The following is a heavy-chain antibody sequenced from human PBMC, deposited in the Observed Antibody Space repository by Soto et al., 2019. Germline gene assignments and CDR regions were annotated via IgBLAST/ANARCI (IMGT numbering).Heavy chain of an antibody. CDR2: ISSSGSTI. Sequence: EVPLVESGGGLVQPGGSLRLSCAASGFTFSSYEMNWVRQAPGKGLEWVSYISSSGSTIYYADSVKGRFTISRDNAKNSLYLQMNSLRAEDTAVYYCASLSYKSFDYWGQGTLVTVSS. J-gene: IGHJ4*02. V-gene: IGHV3-48*03. CDR3: ASLSYKSFDY. CDR1: GFTFSSYE. D-gene: IGHD1-26*01.